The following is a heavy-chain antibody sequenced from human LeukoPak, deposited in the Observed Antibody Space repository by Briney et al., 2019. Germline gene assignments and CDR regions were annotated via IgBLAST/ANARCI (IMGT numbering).Heavy chain of an antibody. CDR3: ARDSLRAPENKTWAGRVTENWFDP. CDR1: GYTFTGYY. CDR2: INPNSGGT. V-gene: IGHV1-2*02. D-gene: IGHD2-21*02. J-gene: IGHJ5*02. Sequence: ASVKVSCKASGYTFTGYYMHWVRQAPGQGLEWMGWINPNSGGTNYAQKSQGRVTMTRDTSISTAYMELSRLRSDDTAVYYCARDSLRAPENKTWAGRVTENWFDPWGQGTLVTVSS.